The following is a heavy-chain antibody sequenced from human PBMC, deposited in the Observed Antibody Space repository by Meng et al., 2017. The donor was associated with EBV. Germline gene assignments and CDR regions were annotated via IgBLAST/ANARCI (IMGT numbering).Heavy chain of an antibody. CDR3: ACRGDRTDY. D-gene: IGHD2-21*02. CDR1: GYTCTTYG. Sequence: QVKLFGSGAEVKNPGAEVKVSCKASGYTCTTYGISWVRQAPGQGLEWMGWISAYNGNTNYAQKLQGRVTMTTDTSTSTAYMELRSLRSDNTAVYYCACRGDRTDYWGQGTLVTVSS. J-gene: IGHJ4*02. CDR2: ISAYNGNT. V-gene: IGHV1-18*01.